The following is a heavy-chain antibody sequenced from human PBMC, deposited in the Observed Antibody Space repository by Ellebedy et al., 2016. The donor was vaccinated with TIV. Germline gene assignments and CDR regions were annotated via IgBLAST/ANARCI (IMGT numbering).Heavy chain of an antibody. J-gene: IGHJ4*02. CDR2: ISGSGGST. CDR1: GFTFSSYA. CDR3: AKATRGYSPGY. Sequence: GESLKISXAASGFTFSSYAMSWVRQAPGKGLEWVSAISGSGGSTYYADSVKGRFTISRDNSKNTLYLQMNSLRAEDTAVYYCAKATRGYSPGYWGQGTLVTVSS. V-gene: IGHV3-23*01. D-gene: IGHD5-18*01.